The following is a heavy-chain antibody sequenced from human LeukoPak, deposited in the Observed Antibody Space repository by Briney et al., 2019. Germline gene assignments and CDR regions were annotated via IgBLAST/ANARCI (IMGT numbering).Heavy chain of an antibody. CDR1: GGSISSSNW. V-gene: IGHV4-4*02. CDR2: IYHSGST. CDR3: ARGERGSSYGYLWNELPYYFDY. Sequence: SETLSLTCAVSGGSISSSNWWSWVRPPPGKGLEWIGEIYHSGSTNYNPSLKSRLTISVDSSKNQFSLKLSSVAAADTAVHFCARGERGSSYGYLWNELPYYFDYWGQGTLVTVSS. D-gene: IGHD5-18*01. J-gene: IGHJ4*02.